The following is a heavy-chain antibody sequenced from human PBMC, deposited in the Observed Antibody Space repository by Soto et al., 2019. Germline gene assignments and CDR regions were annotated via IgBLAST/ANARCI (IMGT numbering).Heavy chain of an antibody. CDR3: ARDRDYGMDV. CDR2: INSDGSTT. V-gene: IGHV3-74*01. CDR1: GFTFTTSW. D-gene: IGHD3-10*01. J-gene: IGHJ6*02. Sequence: EVQLVESGGGLVQPGGSLRLSCAASGFTFTTSWMHWVRQAPEKGLVWVSHINSDGSTTTYADSVRGRFTISRDNAKNTLYLQMNSLRVEDTAVYYCARDRDYGMDVCGQGTTVIVSS.